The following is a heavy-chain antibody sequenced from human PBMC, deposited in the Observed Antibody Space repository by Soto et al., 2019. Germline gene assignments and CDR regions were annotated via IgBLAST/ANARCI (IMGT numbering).Heavy chain of an antibody. Sequence: PGGSLRLSCTTSGFIFGDYGMSWVRQAPGKGLEYIGLIRSKGYGETTEYAASVKGRFTISRDDSKSIVYLQMNSLKTEDTAVYYCTRFLAARFDFWGQGTLVTVSS. D-gene: IGHD6-6*01. CDR2: IRSKGYGETT. CDR3: TRFLAARFDF. V-gene: IGHV3-49*04. J-gene: IGHJ4*02. CDR1: GFIFGDYG.